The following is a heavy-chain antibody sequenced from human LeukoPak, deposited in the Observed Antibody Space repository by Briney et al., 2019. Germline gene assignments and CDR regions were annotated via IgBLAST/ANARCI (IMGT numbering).Heavy chain of an antibody. Sequence: SETLSLTCTVSGGSISSSNYYWGWIRQPPGKGLEWIGSIYYSGSTYYNPSLKSRVTISVDTSKNQFSLKLRSVTAADTAVYYCERQGVGSGSYYYFDYWGQGTLVTVSS. D-gene: IGHD1-26*01. CDR2: IYYSGST. V-gene: IGHV4-39*01. CDR3: ERQGVGSGSYYYFDY. J-gene: IGHJ4*02. CDR1: GGSISSSNYY.